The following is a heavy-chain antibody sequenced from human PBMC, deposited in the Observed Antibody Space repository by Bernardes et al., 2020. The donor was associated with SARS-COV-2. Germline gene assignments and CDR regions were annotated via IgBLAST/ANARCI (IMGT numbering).Heavy chain of an antibody. Sequence: SAKVSCKASGYTFTSYGISWVRQAPGQGLEWMGWISAYNGNTNYAQKLQGRVTMTTDTSTSTAYMELRSLRSDDTAVYYCARDSYDFWSGYPPPNWFDPWGQGTLVTVSS. CDR2: ISAYNGNT. V-gene: IGHV1-18*01. J-gene: IGHJ5*02. D-gene: IGHD3-3*01. CDR1: GYTFTSYG. CDR3: ARDSYDFWSGYPPPNWFDP.